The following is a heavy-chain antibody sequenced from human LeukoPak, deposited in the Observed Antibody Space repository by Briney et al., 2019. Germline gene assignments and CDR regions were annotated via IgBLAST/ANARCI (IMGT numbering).Heavy chain of an antibody. CDR3: AREHCSSTSCLFDY. D-gene: IGHD2-2*01. CDR2: ISAYNGNT. CDR1: GYTFTSYG. Sequence: ASVKVSCKASGYTFTSYGISWVRQAPGQGLEWMGWISAYNGNTNYAQKLQGRVTMTTDTSTSTAYMELRSLRSDDTAVYYCAREHCSSTSCLFDYWGQGTLVTVSS. V-gene: IGHV1-18*01. J-gene: IGHJ4*02.